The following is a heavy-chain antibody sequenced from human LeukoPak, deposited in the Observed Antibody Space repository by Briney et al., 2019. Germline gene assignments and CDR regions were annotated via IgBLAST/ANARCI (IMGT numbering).Heavy chain of an antibody. CDR3: ARVVGSGYDSSGYFDY. CDR1: GFTFDDYG. V-gene: IGHV3-20*04. Sequence: RPGGSLRLSCAASGFTFDDYGMSWVRQAPGKGLEWVSGINWNGGSTGYADSVKGRFTISRDNAKNSLYLQMNSLRAEDTALYYCARVVGSGYDSSGYFDYWGQGTLVTVSS. CDR2: INWNGGST. J-gene: IGHJ4*02. D-gene: IGHD3-22*01.